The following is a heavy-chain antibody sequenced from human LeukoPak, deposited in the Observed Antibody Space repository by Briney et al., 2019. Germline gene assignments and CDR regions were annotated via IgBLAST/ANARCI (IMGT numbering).Heavy chain of an antibody. J-gene: IGHJ3*02. Sequence: ASVKVSCKASGYTFTSYGISWVRQAPGQGLEWMGWISAYNGNTNYAQKLQGRVTMTTDTSTSTAYMELRSLSSDDTAVYYCARDPPVKYGDYAFDIWGQGTMVTVSS. CDR2: ISAYNGNT. V-gene: IGHV1-18*01. D-gene: IGHD4-17*01. CDR3: ARDPPVKYGDYAFDI. CDR1: GYTFTSYG.